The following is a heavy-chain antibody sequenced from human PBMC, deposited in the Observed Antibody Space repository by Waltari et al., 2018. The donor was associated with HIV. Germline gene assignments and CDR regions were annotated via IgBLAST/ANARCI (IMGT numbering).Heavy chain of an antibody. CDR3: ALYGFGPRYYGMDV. V-gene: IGHV3-73*01. CDR1: GFTFMAYL. D-gene: IGHD2-8*01. Sequence: EVQLVESGGGWVQRGGYIKVTWAPAGFTFMAYLIHWVRQASGRGLEWVGRITSKGDNYATAYAASVKGRFTISRDDSKNTADLQMNSLKTEDTAIYYCALYGFGPRYYGMDVWGQGTTVTVSS. J-gene: IGHJ6*02. CDR2: ITSKGDNYAT.